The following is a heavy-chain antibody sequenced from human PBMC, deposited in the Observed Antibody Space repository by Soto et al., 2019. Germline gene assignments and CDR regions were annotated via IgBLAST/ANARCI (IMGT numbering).Heavy chain of an antibody. Sequence: SETLSLTCTVSGASISYGGFSWSWIRQSPGKGLEWIGYISHLESTYFHPSFKTRLTMSIDRTRNQFSLKLSSVTAADMAVYYCARGGGYDSFDYWGQGVLVTVST. CDR3: ARGGGYDSFDY. CDR1: GASISYGGFS. V-gene: IGHV4-30-2*06. J-gene: IGHJ4*02. D-gene: IGHD5-12*01. CDR2: ISHLEST.